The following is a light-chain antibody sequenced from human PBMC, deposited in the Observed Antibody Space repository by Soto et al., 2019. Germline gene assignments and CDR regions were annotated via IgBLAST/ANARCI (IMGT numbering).Light chain of an antibody. J-gene: IGKJ4*01. CDR1: QSVGRDY. V-gene: IGKV3-20*01. Sequence: EIVLTQSPGTLSLSPGERATLSCRASQSVGRDYLAWYQQKPGQAPRLLIYHASNRATGIPDRFSGSGSGTDFTLTISRLEPEDFAEFYCQQYANSPLTFGGGTKVEIK. CDR2: HAS. CDR3: QQYANSPLT.